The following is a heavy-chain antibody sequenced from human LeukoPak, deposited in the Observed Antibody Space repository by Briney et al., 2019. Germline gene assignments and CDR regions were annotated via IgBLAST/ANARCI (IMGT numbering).Heavy chain of an antibody. CDR3: ARERLGYYYYGMDV. D-gene: IGHD7-27*01. CDR2: IYYSGST. CDR1: GGSISSYY. J-gene: IGHJ6*02. V-gene: IGHV4-59*01. Sequence: SETLSLTCTVSGGSISSYYWSWIRQPPGKGLEWIGYIYYSGSTNYNPSLKSRVTISVDTSKSQFSLKLSSVTAADTAVYYCARERLGYYYYGMDVWGQGTTVTVSS.